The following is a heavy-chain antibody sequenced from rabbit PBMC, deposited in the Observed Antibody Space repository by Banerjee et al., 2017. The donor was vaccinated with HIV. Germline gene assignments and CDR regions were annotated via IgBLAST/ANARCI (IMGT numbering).Heavy chain of an antibody. CDR1: GFSFSSSYY. V-gene: IGHV1S40*01. D-gene: IGHD6-1*01. J-gene: IGHJ6*01. Sequence: QSLEESGGDLVKPGASLTLTCTASGFSFSSSYYMCWVRQAPGKGLERIGYIDPVFGTTYYANWVNGRFTISSHNAQNTLYLQLNSLTAADTATYFCARAGYAHYGDATAMDLWGQGTLVTVS. CDR3: ARAGYAHYGDATAMDL. CDR2: IDPVFGTT.